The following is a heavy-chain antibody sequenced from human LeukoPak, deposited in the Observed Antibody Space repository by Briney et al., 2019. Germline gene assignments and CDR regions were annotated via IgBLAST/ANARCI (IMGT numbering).Heavy chain of an antibody. CDR1: GGSISSSSYY. V-gene: IGHV4-39*07. CDR2: IYYSGST. CDR3: GSLVYYYDSSGYYYFDY. D-gene: IGHD3-22*01. Sequence: PSETLSLTCTVSGGSISSSSYYWGWIRQPPGKGLEWIGSIYYSGSTYYNPSLKSRVTISVDTSKNQFSLKLSSVTAADTAVYYCGSLVYYYDSSGYYYFDYWGQGTLVTVSS. J-gene: IGHJ4*02.